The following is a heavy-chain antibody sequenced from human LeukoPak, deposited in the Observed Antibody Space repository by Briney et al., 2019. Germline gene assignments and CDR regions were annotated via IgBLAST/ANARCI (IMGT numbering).Heavy chain of an antibody. CDR3: AGGRLQDYYYYYGMDV. CDR1: GYTFTSYD. J-gene: IGHJ6*02. D-gene: IGHD4-11*01. CDR2: MNPNSGNT. Sequence: GASVKVSCKASGYTFTSYDIDWVRQATGQGLEWMGWMNPNSGNTGYAQKFQGRVTMTRNTSISTAYMELSSLRSEDTAVYYCAGGRLQDYYYYYGMDVWGQGTTVTVSS. V-gene: IGHV1-8*01.